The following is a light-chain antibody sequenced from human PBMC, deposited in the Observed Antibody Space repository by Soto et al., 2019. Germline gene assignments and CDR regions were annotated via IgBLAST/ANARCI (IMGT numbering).Light chain of an antibody. CDR3: QKYSSAPWT. CDR2: AAS. Sequence: DIQMTQSPSSLSASVGDRVTITCRASQGIRNYLAWYQQKPGKVPQLLIYAASTLQSVLPSRFSGSGSGTDFTLPISSLQPEDVATYYCQKYSSAPWTFGQGTKVQIK. V-gene: IGKV1-27*01. J-gene: IGKJ1*01. CDR1: QGIRNY.